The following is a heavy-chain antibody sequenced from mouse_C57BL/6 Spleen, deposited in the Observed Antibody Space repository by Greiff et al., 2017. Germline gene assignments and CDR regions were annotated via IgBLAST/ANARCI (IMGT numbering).Heavy chain of an antibody. CDR2: ISYDGSN. D-gene: IGHD2-3*01. J-gene: IGHJ2*01. V-gene: IGHV3-6*01. CDR1: GYSITSGYY. Sequence: EVKLQESGPGLVKPSQSLSLTCSVTGYSITSGYYWNWIRQFPGNKLEWMGYISYDGSNNYNPSLKNRISITRDTSKNQFFLKLNSVTTEDTATYYCASCDGYYDYFDYWGQGTTLTVSS. CDR3: ASCDGYYDYFDY.